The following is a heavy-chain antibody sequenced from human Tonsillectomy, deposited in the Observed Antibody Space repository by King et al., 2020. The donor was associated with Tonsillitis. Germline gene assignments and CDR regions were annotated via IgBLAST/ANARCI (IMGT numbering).Heavy chain of an antibody. CDR3: ARDAGYCSGGSCYGYYYYYMDV. V-gene: IGHV1-69*04. Sequence: IQLVQSGAEVKKPGSSVKVSCKASGGTFSNYAISWVRQAPGQGLEWMGRIITMLGIANYAQKFQGRVTITADKSTSTAYMELSSLRSEDTAVYYCARDAGYCSGGSCYGYYYYYMDVWGTGTTVTVSS. J-gene: IGHJ6*03. CDR1: GGTFSNYA. D-gene: IGHD2-15*01. CDR2: IITMLGIA.